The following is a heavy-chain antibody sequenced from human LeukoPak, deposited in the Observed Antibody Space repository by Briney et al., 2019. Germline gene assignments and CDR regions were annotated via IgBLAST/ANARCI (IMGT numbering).Heavy chain of an antibody. CDR3: ASESQRLGELFFGY. J-gene: IGHJ4*02. V-gene: IGHV3-48*03. D-gene: IGHD3-16*01. Sequence: GGSLRLSCAASGFTFSSYEMNWVRQAPGKGLEWVSYIGSSGSTIYYADSVKGRFTISRDNAKNSLYLQMNSLRAEDTAVYYCASESQRLGELFFGYWGQGTLVTVSS. CDR2: IGSSGSTI. CDR1: GFTFSSYE.